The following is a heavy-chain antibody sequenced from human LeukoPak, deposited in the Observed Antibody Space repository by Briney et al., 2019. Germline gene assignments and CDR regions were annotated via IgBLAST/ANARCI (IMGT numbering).Heavy chain of an antibody. V-gene: IGHV3-23*01. D-gene: IGHD4-17*01. CDR1: GFTFSSYA. CDR2: ISGSGGST. J-gene: IGHJ4*02. CDR3: AKDISKQHDYGDYGEFDY. Sequence: PGGSLRLSCAASGFTFSSYAMSWVRQAPGKGLEWVSAISGSGGSTYYADSVKGRFTISRDNSKNTLYLQMNSLRAEDTAVYYCAKDISKQHDYGDYGEFDYWGQGTLVTVSS.